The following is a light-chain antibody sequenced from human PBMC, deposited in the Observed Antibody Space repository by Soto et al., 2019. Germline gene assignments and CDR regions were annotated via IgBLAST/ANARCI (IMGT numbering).Light chain of an antibody. CDR3: SSFAGGGNPVL. CDR2: EVT. CDR1: SSDAGGYNY. Sequence: QSALTQPPSACGSLGQSVTISCTGTSSDAGGYNYVSWHQQHPGKAPKVMIYEVTKRPPGVPDRFSGSKSGNTASLTVSGLQAEDEADYYCSSFAGGGNPVLLGGGTKLTVL. V-gene: IGLV2-8*01. J-gene: IGLJ2*01.